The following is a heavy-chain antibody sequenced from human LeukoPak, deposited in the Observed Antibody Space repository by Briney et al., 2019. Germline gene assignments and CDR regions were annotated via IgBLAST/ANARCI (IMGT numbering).Heavy chain of an antibody. Sequence: PGGSLRLSCTVSGFTFSNYEMNWVRQAPGKGLEWVSKMDSRGHSIYYADSVKGRFSISRDNAKNSLFMQMNSLRAEDTAIYYCARGRGNGSPSYFDYWGQGALVTVSS. D-gene: IGHD1-26*01. CDR3: ARGRGNGSPSYFDY. CDR1: GFTFSNYE. V-gene: IGHV3-48*03. CDR2: MDSRGHSI. J-gene: IGHJ4*02.